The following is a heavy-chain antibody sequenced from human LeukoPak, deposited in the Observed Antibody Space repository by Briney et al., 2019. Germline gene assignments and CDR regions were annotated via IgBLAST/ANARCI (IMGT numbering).Heavy chain of an antibody. CDR2: IYYTGST. D-gene: IGHD3-10*01. Sequence: SETLSLTCSVSGGSVTSGGFYWGWLRQPPGKGPEWIATIYYTGSTYYNPSLQSRVTISIDTSKNQFSLRLTSVTATDTAVYHCARHSGSGSLSRPFDPWGRGTLVTVSS. CDR1: GGSVTSGGFY. J-gene: IGHJ5*02. V-gene: IGHV4-39*01. CDR3: ARHSGSGSLSRPFDP.